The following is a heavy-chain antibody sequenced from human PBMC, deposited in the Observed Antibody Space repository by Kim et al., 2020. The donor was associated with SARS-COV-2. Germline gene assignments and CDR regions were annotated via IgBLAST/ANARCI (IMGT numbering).Heavy chain of an antibody. CDR1: GFTFSNYG. CDR3: ARSGGLYYDSSGYPFDY. Sequence: GGSLRLSCAASGFTFSNYGMHWVRQAPGKGLEWVAVIWYDGSNKYYADSVKGRFTISRDISKNTLYLQMNSLRAEDTAVYYCARSGGLYYDSSGYPFDYWGQGTLVTVSS. V-gene: IGHV3-33*01. CDR2: IWYDGSNK. D-gene: IGHD3-22*01. J-gene: IGHJ4*02.